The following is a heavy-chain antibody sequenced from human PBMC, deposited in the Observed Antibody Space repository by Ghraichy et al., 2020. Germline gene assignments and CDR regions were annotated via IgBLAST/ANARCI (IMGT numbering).Heavy chain of an antibody. V-gene: IGHV4-4*09. CDR3: ARHLYYYYGMDV. J-gene: IGHJ6*02. CDR1: GGSISSYY. CDR2: IYTSGST. Sequence: TLSLTCTVSGGSISSYYWSWIRQPPGKGLEWIGYIYTSGSTNYNPSLKSRVTISVDTSKNQFSLKLSSVTAADTAVYYCARHLYYYYGMDVWGQGTTVTVSS.